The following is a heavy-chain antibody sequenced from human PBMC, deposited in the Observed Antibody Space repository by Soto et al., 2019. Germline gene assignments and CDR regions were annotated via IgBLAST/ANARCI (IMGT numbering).Heavy chain of an antibody. V-gene: IGHV1-69*01. Sequence: QVQAVQSGVEVRRPGSSVKVSCKASGDTFKNCVISWVRQAPGQGLEWMGGIIPLFGTTDFAQRFQGRLTITTDESTTTAYMELSRLRSEDTDTYYCAAELGFGKLSVVWGQGTTVIVSS. J-gene: IGHJ6*02. CDR1: GDTFKNCV. D-gene: IGHD3-10*01. CDR3: AAELGFGKLSVV. CDR2: IIPLFGTT.